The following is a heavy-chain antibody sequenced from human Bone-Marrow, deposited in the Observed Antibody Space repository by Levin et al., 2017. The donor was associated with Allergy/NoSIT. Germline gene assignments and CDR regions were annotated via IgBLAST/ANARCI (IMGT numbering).Heavy chain of an antibody. CDR2: INQDGSIQ. V-gene: IGHV3-7*01. Sequence: PGGSLRLSCAASGFTFSNYEMNWVRQAPGKGLEWVGNINQDGSIQKYVDSVKGRFTVSGDNAKNSVYLQLNSLRAEDTAIYYCAREDDRNTNDYWGQGTLVTVSS. CDR1: GFTFSNYE. CDR3: AREDDRNTNDY. J-gene: IGHJ4*02. D-gene: IGHD1-14*01.